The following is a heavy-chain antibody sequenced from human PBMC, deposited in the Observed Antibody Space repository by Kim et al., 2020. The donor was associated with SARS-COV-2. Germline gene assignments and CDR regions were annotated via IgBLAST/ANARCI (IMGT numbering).Heavy chain of an antibody. Sequence: GGSLRLSCAASGFTFSSYSMNWVRQAPGKGLEWVSYISSSSSTIYYADSVKGRLTIPRDNAKNSLYLQMNSLRAEDTAVYYCARGYESRGYPLGYYWGQGSLVTVSS. D-gene: IGHD3-22*01. CDR3: ARGYESRGYPLGYY. J-gene: IGHJ4*02. CDR2: ISSSSSTI. CDR1: GFTFSSYS. V-gene: IGHV3-48*04.